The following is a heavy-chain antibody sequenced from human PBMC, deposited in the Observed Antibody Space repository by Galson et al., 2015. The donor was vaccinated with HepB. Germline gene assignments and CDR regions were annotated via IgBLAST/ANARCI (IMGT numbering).Heavy chain of an antibody. D-gene: IGHD2-8*01. J-gene: IGHJ6*02. V-gene: IGHV3-53*01. CDR2: IYSGGTT. Sequence: SLRLSCAASGFTVSSKYMTWVRQAPGKGLEWVSVIYSGGTTNNADSVKGRFSISRDNSKNTVNLQMNSLRVEDTAVYYCARGGLAGSNGAYGMDVWGQGTTVTVSS. CDR1: GFTVSSKY. CDR3: ARGGLAGSNGAYGMDV.